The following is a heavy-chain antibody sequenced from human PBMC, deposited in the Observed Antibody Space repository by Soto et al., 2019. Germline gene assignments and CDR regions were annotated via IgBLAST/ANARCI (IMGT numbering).Heavy chain of an antibody. CDR1: GFNFSNYA. Sequence: EVQLLDSGGGLVQPGGSLRRSCAASGFNFSNYAMTWVRQGPGKGLEWVSGISGSGGRSYYADSVKGRFTISRDNSKSTLYLQMNSLRAEDTAVYYCAKAYFVWSSEQPYYFDYWGQGTLVTVSS. J-gene: IGHJ4*02. D-gene: IGHD3-16*01. CDR3: AKAYFVWSSEQPYYFDY. CDR2: ISGSGGRS. V-gene: IGHV3-23*01.